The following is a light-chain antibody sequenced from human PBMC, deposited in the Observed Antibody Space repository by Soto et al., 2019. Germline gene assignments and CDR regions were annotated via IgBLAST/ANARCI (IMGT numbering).Light chain of an antibody. CDR3: QQSYSAPRT. J-gene: IGKJ1*01. CDR1: QTISSY. V-gene: IGKV1-39*01. CDR2: AAS. Sequence: DIQMTQSPSSLSASVGDRVTMTCRASQTISSYLNWYQQKPGKAPELLIYAASSLQSGVPSRFSGSGSGTDFTLTISSLQPEDFATYYCQQSYSAPRTFGQGTKVDI.